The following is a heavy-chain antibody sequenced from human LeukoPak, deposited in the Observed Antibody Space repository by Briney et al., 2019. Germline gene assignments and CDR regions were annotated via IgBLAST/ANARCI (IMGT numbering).Heavy chain of an antibody. J-gene: IGHJ6*02. Sequence: GASVKVSCKASGYTFTSYDINWVRQATGQGLEWMGWMNPNSGNTGYAQKFQGRVTMTRNTSISTAYMELSSLRSEGTAVYYCASSLVAPFSYGMDVWGQRTTVTLSS. CDR3: ASSLVAPFSYGMDV. CDR2: MNPNSGNT. V-gene: IGHV1-8*01. D-gene: IGHD2-2*01. CDR1: GYTFTSYD.